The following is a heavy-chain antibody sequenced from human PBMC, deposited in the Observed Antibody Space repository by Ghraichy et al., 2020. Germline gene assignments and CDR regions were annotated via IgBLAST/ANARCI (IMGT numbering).Heavy chain of an antibody. Sequence: SCAASGFTFSSYAMSWVRQAPGKGLEWVSAISGSGGSTYYADSVKGRFTISRDNSKNTLYLQMNSLRAEDTAVYYCAKPLGYCSSTSCSEFDPWGQGTLVTVSS. CDR2: ISGSGGST. V-gene: IGHV3-23*01. CDR1: GFTFSSYA. CDR3: AKPLGYCSSTSCSEFDP. J-gene: IGHJ5*02. D-gene: IGHD2-2*01.